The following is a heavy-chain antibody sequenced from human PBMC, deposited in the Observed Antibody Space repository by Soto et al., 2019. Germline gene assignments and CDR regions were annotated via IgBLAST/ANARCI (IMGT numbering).Heavy chain of an antibody. CDR2: ISSSSSYI. V-gene: IGHV3-21*01. D-gene: IGHD6-6*01. J-gene: IGHJ4*02. CDR1: GFTVSSYS. CDR3: ARGGAARSVSDY. Sequence: PGVYRRLSCAASGFTVSSYSMNWVRQAPGKGLEWVSSISSSSSYIYYADSVKGRFTISRDNAKNSLYLQMNSLRAEDTAVYYCARGGAARSVSDYWGQGTLVTVSS.